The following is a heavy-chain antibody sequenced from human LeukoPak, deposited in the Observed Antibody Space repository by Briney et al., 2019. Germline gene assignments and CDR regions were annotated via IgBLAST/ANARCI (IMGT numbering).Heavy chain of an antibody. CDR3: ARVGVVVPAAILVFDY. J-gene: IGHJ4*02. CDR1: GGSISSGGYY. CDR2: IYYSGST. V-gene: IGHV4-31*03. D-gene: IGHD2-2*02. Sequence: SETLSLTCTVSGGSISSGGYYWSWIRQHPGKGLEWIGYIYYSGSTYYNPSLKSRVTISVDTSKNQFSLKLSSVTAAATAVYYCARVGVVVPAAILVFDYWGQGTLVTVSS.